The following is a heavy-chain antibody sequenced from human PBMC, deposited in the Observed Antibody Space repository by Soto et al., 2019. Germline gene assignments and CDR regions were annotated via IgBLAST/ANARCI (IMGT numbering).Heavy chain of an antibody. CDR2: TYYRSKWYS. D-gene: IGHD6-19*01. Sequence: SHTVSLTCAISGDSVSSTSAAWSWIRQSPSRGLEWLGRTYYRSKWYSDYAVSVKSRITINPDTSKNQFSLQLNSVTPEDTAVYYCARGSYYSGWVWGQGTLVTVSS. J-gene: IGHJ4*02. V-gene: IGHV6-1*01. CDR3: ARGSYYSGWV. CDR1: GDSVSSTSAA.